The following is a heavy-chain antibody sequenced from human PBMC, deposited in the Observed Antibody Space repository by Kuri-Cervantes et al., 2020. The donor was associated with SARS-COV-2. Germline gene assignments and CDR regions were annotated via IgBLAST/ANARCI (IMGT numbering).Heavy chain of an antibody. J-gene: IGHJ4*02. D-gene: IGHD5-18*01. V-gene: IGHV3-33*01. CDR3: SRGGYRYDKPGVYFDY. Sequence: GESLKISCPTSGFIFSDYGMHWVRQAPGKGLEWVAVIWSDGSNKYYADSVKGRFTISRDNSKNTLYLQMNNLRPEGTAIYFCSRGGYRYDKPGVYFDYWGQGTLVTVSS. CDR2: IWSDGSNK. CDR1: GFIFSDYG.